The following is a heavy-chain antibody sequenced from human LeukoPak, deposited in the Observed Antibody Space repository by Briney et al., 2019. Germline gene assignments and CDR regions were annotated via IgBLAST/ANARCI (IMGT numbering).Heavy chain of an antibody. V-gene: IGHV3-23*01. CDR1: GFTFSGYA. J-gene: IGHJ4*02. D-gene: IGHD2-21*02. Sequence: PGGSLRLSCAASGFTFSGYAMSWVSQAPGKGLEWVSAISGSGDITFYADSVKGRFTISRDNSKSTLYLQMNSLRAEDTAVYYCAKESRYCGGDCFSLLDDWGQGALVTVSS. CDR3: AKESRYCGGDCFSLLDD. CDR2: ISGSGDIT.